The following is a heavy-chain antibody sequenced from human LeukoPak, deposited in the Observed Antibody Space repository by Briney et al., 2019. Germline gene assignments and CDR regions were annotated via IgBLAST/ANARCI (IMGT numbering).Heavy chain of an antibody. V-gene: IGHV3-21*01. CDR2: ISSSSSYI. CDR3: ARGEYGSGSYHIDY. D-gene: IGHD3-10*01. Sequence: GGSLRLSCAASGFTFSSYWMSWVRQAPGKGLEWVSFISSSSSYIYYADSVKGRFTISRDNAKNSLYLQMNSLRAEDTAVYYCARGEYGSGSYHIDYWGQGTLVTVSS. J-gene: IGHJ4*02. CDR1: GFTFSSYW.